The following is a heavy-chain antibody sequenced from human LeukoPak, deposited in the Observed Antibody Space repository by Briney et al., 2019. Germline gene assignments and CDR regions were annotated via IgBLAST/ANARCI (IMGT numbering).Heavy chain of an antibody. Sequence: PSETLSLTCTVSGGSSSSSSYYWGGIRQPPGKGLEWIGSIYYSGSTYYNPSLKSRVTISVDTSKNQFSLKLSSVTAADTAVYYCARLDGYNLYYYYYGMDVWGQGTTVTVSS. CDR3: ARLDGYNLYYYYYGMDV. V-gene: IGHV4-39*01. D-gene: IGHD5-24*01. CDR2: IYYSGST. CDR1: GGSSSSSSYY. J-gene: IGHJ6*02.